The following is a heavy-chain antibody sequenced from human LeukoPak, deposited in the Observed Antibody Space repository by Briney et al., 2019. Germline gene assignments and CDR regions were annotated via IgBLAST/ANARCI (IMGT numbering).Heavy chain of an antibody. D-gene: IGHD3-10*01. CDR1: GYSISSGYY. Sequence: SETLSLTCTVSGYSISSGYYWGWIRQPPGKGLEWIGSIYHSGSTYYNPSLKSRVTISVDTSKNQFSLKLSSVTAADTAVYYCARGGYYGSGSYSFTAYYYMDVWGKGTTVTVSS. CDR3: ARGGYYGSGSYSFTAYYYMDV. J-gene: IGHJ6*03. CDR2: IYHSGST. V-gene: IGHV4-38-2*02.